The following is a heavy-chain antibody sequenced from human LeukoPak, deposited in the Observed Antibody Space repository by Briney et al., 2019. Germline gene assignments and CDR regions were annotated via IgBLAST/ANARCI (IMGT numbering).Heavy chain of an antibody. D-gene: IGHD2-2*01. J-gene: IGHJ4*02. CDR2: IIPILGIT. Sequence: SVKVSCKASGGTFSIYAISWVRQAPGQGLEWMGRIIPILGITTYAQKFQGRVTITADKSTSTAYMELSSLRSDDTAEYYCARDLVLSCSSTSCSVAPSAYWGQGTLVTVSS. CDR3: ARDLVLSCSSTSCSVAPSAY. CDR1: GGTFSIYA. V-gene: IGHV1-69*04.